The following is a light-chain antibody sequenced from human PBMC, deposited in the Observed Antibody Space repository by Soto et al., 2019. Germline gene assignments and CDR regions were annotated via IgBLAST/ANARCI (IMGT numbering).Light chain of an antibody. Sequence: QLVLTQSPSASASLGASVKLTCTLSSRHSSYAIAWHQQHPEKGPRYLMKLNSDGSHNKGDGIPDRFSGSSSGAERYLTISSLQSEDEADYYCQTWGTGIQGVFGGGTKLTVL. V-gene: IGLV4-69*01. CDR3: QTWGTGIQGV. CDR1: SRHSSYA. CDR2: LNSDGSH. J-gene: IGLJ2*01.